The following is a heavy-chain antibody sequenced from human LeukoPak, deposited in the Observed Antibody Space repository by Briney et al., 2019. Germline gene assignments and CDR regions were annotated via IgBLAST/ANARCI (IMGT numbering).Heavy chain of an antibody. J-gene: IGHJ3*02. CDR1: GFTFSSYS. CDR2: ISGSDSST. Sequence: PGGSLRLSCAASGFTFSSYSMNWVRQAPGKGLEWASVISGSDSSTYYADSVKGRFTIYRDNSKNTLYLQMNSLRAEDTAVYYCAKDQAEILIGPDAFDIWGQGTMVTVSS. V-gene: IGHV3-23*01. CDR3: AKDQAEILIGPDAFDI. D-gene: IGHD3-9*01.